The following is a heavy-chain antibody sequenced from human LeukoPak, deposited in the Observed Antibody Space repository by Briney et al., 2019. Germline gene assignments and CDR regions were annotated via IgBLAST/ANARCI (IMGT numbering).Heavy chain of an antibody. CDR2: IIPIFGTA. CDR1: GGTFSSYV. V-gene: IGHV1-69*05. Sequence: GASVKVSCKASGGTFSSYVIGWVRQAPGQGLEWMGGIIPIFGTANYAQKFRGRVTITTDESTSTAYMELSSLRSEDTAVYYCATDSGSLNWFDPWGQGTLVTVSS. CDR3: ATDSGSLNWFDP. J-gene: IGHJ5*02. D-gene: IGHD1-26*01.